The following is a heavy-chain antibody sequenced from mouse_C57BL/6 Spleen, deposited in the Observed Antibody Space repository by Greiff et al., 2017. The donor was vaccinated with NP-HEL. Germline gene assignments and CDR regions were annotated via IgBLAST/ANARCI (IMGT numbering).Heavy chain of an antibody. D-gene: IGHD1-1*01. Sequence: VQLQQPGAELVRPGSSVKLSCKASGYTFTSYWMHWAKQRPIQGLEWIGNIDPSDSETHYNQKFKDKATLTVDKSSSTAYMQLSSLTSEDSAVYYCARGGVVAPFAYWGQGTLVTVSA. CDR1: GYTFTSYW. CDR3: ARGGVVAPFAY. J-gene: IGHJ3*01. V-gene: IGHV1-52*01. CDR2: IDPSDSET.